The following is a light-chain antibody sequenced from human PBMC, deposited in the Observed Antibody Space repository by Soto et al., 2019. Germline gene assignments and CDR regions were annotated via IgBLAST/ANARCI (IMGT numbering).Light chain of an antibody. CDR2: AAS. Sequence: PGESATLSCRATQSVSSTFLAWYQHKYGQAPRLLIYAASTRATGIPDRFSGSGSGTDFTLTISRLEPEDSAVYYCQQYGSSPPMYIFGQGTKLVIK. V-gene: IGKV3-20*01. CDR1: QSVSSTF. J-gene: IGKJ2*01. CDR3: QQYGSSPPMYI.